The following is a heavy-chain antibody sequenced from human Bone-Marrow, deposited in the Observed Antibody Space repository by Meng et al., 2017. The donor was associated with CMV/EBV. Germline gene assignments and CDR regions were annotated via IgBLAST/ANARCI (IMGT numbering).Heavy chain of an antibody. Sequence: YWSWIRQPPGKGLEWIGEINHSGSTNYNPSLKSRVTISVDTSKNQFSLKLSSVTAADTAVYYCARGRSRGYCSGGSCYQPRAVGWFDLWGQGTLVTVSS. J-gene: IGHJ5*02. CDR3: ARGRSRGYCSGGSCYQPRAVGWFDL. CDR2: INHSGST. CDR1: Y. D-gene: IGHD2-15*01. V-gene: IGHV4-34*01.